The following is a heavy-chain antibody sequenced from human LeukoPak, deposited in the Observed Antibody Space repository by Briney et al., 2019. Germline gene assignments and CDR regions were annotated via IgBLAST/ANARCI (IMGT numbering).Heavy chain of an antibody. CDR2: ITSGSSYI. J-gene: IGHJ6*04. V-gene: IGHV3-21*01. D-gene: IGHD3-10*02. CDR3: AELGITMIGGV. Sequence: PGGSLRLSCAASGFTFSSYSMNWVRQAPGKGLEWVSSITSGSSYIYYADSVKGRFTISRDNAKNSLYLQMNSLRAEDMAVYYCAELGITMIGGVWGKGTTVTISS. CDR1: GFTFSSYS.